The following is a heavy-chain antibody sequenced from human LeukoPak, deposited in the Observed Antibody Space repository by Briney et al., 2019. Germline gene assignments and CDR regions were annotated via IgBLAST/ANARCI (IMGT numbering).Heavy chain of an antibody. D-gene: IGHD6-13*01. CDR2: INSDGSWT. CDR1: ANYW. Sequence: GGSLRLSCVASANYWMHWVRQAPGKGLVWVSHINSDGSWTSYADSVKGRFTISKDNAKNTVYLQMNSLRAEDTAVYYCAKDPRIAAAGTDGGFDPWGQGTLVTVSS. J-gene: IGHJ5*02. V-gene: IGHV3-74*01. CDR3: AKDPRIAAAGTDGGFDP.